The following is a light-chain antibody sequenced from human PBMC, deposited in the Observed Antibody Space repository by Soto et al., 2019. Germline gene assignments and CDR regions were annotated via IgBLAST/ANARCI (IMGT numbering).Light chain of an antibody. J-gene: IGKJ2*01. CDR1: QSVSVN. CDR2: AAS. Sequence: EVVMTQSPASLSVSPGERATLSCRASQSVSVNLAWYQQKPSQAPRLLILAASARATGIPPRFSGSGSGTEFTLTISSLQSEDFAVYYCQQYDDWPSNTFGQGTKLQIK. V-gene: IGKV3-15*01. CDR3: QQYDDWPSNT.